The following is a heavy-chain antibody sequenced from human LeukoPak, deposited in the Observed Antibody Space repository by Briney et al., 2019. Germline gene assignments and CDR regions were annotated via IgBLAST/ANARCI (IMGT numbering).Heavy chain of an antibody. CDR3: ARERRKNSGSYGAFDI. J-gene: IGHJ3*02. Sequence: SETLSLTCTVSGGSISSGSYYWSWIRQPAGKGLEWIGRIYTSGSTNYNPSLKRRVTISVDTSKNQFSLKLSSVTAADTAVYYCARERRKNSGSYGAFDIWGQGTMVTVSS. CDR1: GGSISSGSYY. CDR2: IYTSGST. V-gene: IGHV4-61*02. D-gene: IGHD1-26*01.